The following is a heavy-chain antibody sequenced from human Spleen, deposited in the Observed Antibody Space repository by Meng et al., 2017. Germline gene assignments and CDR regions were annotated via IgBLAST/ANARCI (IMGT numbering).Heavy chain of an antibody. D-gene: IGHD6-13*01. J-gene: IGHJ4*02. V-gene: IGHV1-2*06. CDR3: ARDEDISAAGKLFGDY. CDR2: INPKSGDT. Sequence: ASVKVSCKASGYTFTDSYIHWVRQAPGQGLEWMGRINPKSGDTHYAQRFQGRVTMTGDTSISTAYMELSGLRSDDTAMYYCARDEDISAAGKLFGDYWGQGTLVTVSS. CDR1: GYTFTDSY.